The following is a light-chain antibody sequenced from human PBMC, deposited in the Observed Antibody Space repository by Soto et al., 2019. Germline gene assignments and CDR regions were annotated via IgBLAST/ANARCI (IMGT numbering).Light chain of an antibody. CDR3: QSYDISLRGVV. Sequence: QSVLTQPPSVSGAPGQRVTISCTGSSSNIGAGYDVQWYQQLPGAAPKLLIYGNNHRPSGVPDRFSGSKSGTSASLAITGLQAEDEADYYCQSYDISLRGVVFGGGTKLTVL. J-gene: IGLJ3*02. CDR2: GNN. V-gene: IGLV1-40*01. CDR1: SSNIGAGYD.